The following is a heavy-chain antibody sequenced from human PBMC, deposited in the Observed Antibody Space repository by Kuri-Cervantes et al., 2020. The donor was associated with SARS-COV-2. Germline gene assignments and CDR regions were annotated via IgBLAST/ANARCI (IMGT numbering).Heavy chain of an antibody. CDR3: AKDNQVWDYMDY. CDR2: FFPVFGTP. V-gene: IGHV1-69*05. D-gene: IGHD3-16*01. Sequence: SVKVSCKPSGGTFGSYNIAWVRQAPGQGLEWMGGFFPVFGTPTYTRKFQGRLTISTDEITSTSDMEISSLRAEDTAVYYCAKDNQVWDYMDYWGQGTLVTVSS. J-gene: IGHJ4*02. CDR1: GGTFGSYN.